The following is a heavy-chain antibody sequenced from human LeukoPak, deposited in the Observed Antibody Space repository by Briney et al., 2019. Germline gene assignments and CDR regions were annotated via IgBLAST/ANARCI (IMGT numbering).Heavy chain of an antibody. CDR1: GYTFTGYY. CDR2: IIPIFGTA. J-gene: IGHJ4*02. Sequence: ASVKVSCKASGYTFTGYYMHWVRQAPGQGLEWMGRIIPIFGTANYAQKFQGRVTITTDESTSTAYMELSSLRSEDTAVYYCAMATVTTSPDYWGQGTLVTVSS. D-gene: IGHD4-17*01. CDR3: AMATVTTSPDY. V-gene: IGHV1-69*05.